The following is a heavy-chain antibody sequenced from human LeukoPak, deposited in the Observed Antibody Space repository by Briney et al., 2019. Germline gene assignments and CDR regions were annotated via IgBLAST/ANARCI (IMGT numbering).Heavy chain of an antibody. CDR3: ATGIAAAGWDAFDI. D-gene: IGHD6-13*01. CDR2: IYYSGST. Sequence: SETLSLTCTVSGGSISSYYWSWIRQPQGKGLEWIGYIYYSGSTNYNPSLKSRVTISVDTSKNQFSLKLSSVTAADTAVYYCATGIAAAGWDAFDIWGQGTMVTVSS. J-gene: IGHJ3*02. CDR1: GGSISSYY. V-gene: IGHV4-59*08.